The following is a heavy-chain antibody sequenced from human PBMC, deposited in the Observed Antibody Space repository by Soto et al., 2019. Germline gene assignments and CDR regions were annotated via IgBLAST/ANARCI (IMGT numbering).Heavy chain of an antibody. D-gene: IGHD2-15*01. CDR2: ISYDGSNK. CDR3: AKLVGGPGRVFDY. J-gene: IGHJ4*02. Sequence: QVQLVESGGGVVQPGRSLRLSCAASGFTFSSYGMHWVRQAPGKGLEWVAVISYDGSNKYYADSVKGRFTISRDNSKNTLYVQMNSLRAEDTAVYYCAKLVGGPGRVFDYWGQGTLVTVSS. CDR1: GFTFSSYG. V-gene: IGHV3-30*18.